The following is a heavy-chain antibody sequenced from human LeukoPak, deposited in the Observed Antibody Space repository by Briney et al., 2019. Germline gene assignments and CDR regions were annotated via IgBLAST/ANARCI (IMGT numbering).Heavy chain of an antibody. Sequence: ASVKVSCKASGYTFTSYYMHWVRQAPGQGLEWMGIINPSGGSTSYAQKFQGRVTMTRDTSTSTVYMELSSLRSEDTAVYYCARNYGSGTSRVNWFDPWGQGTLVTVPS. CDR1: GYTFTSYY. V-gene: IGHV1-46*01. J-gene: IGHJ5*02. CDR3: ARNYGSGTSRVNWFDP. D-gene: IGHD3-10*01. CDR2: INPSGGST.